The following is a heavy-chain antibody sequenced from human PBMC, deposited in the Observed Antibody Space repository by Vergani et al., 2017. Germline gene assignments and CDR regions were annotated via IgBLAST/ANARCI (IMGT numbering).Heavy chain of an antibody. CDR1: GGTFSSYA. J-gene: IGHJ5*02. D-gene: IGHD3-10*01. CDR3: TRDYPHYGSGREDWFDP. V-gene: IGHV1-69*01. CDR2: LLPIFGTA. Sequence: QVQLVQSGAEVKKPGSSVKVSCKASGGTFSSYAITLVRQAPGQGLEWMGGLLPIFGTANYAQKFQGRVTITADEFTSTAYMELSSLRSEDTAVYYCTRDYPHYGSGREDWFDPWGQGTLVTVSS.